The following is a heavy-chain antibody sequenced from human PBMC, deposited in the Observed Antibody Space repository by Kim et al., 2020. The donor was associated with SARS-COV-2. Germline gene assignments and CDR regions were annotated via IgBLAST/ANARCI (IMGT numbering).Heavy chain of an antibody. CDR3: ARSRGAVASFDY. CDR1: GYSISSSNW. V-gene: IGHV4-28*01. CDR2: ICYSGGT. D-gene: IGHD6-19*01. Sequence: SETLSLTCAVSGYSISSSNWWGWIRQPPGKGLEWSGYICYSGGTYYNLSLKSRVTMSVDTSKNQFSLKLSSVTAVDTAVYYCARSRGAVASFDYWGQATLLTV. J-gene: IGHJ4*02.